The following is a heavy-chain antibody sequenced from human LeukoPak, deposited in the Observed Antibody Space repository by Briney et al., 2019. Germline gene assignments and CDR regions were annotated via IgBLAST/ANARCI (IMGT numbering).Heavy chain of an antibody. D-gene: IGHD3-10*01. CDR3: AREAKFGEELDYYYYGMDV. CDR2: ISAYNGNT. CDR1: GYTFTSYG. Sequence: ASVTVSCKASGYTFTSYGISWVRQATGQGLEWMGWISAYNGNTNYAQKLQGRVTMTTDTSTSTAYMELRSLRSDDTAVYYCAREAKFGEELDYYYYGMDVWGQGTTVTVSS. J-gene: IGHJ6*02. V-gene: IGHV1-18*01.